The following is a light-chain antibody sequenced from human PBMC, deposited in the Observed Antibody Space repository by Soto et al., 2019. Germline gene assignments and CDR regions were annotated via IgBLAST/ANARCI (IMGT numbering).Light chain of an antibody. CDR3: QQAYSHPLT. CDR1: QGVGVW. J-gene: IGKJ4*01. CDR2: GAS. V-gene: IGKV1-12*01. Sequence: DIQMPQSPSSLSASVGDRVTITCRASQGVGVWLGWYQQKPGKAPHLLIYGASGLQVGVPSRFSGSVSGADFTLTISNLQPEDFATYYCQQAYSHPLTFGGGTKVDIK.